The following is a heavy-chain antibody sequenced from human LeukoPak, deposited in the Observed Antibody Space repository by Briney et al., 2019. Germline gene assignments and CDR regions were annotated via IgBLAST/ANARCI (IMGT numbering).Heavy chain of an antibody. CDR1: GGTFSSYA. CDR3: VGVAR. J-gene: IGHJ5*02. Sequence: VASVKVSCKASGGTFSSYAISWVRQAPGQGLEWMGGIIPIFGTANYAQKFQGRVTITADESTSTAYMELSSLTSDDTAVYYCVGVARWGQGTLVTVSS. V-gene: IGHV1-69*01. CDR2: IIPIFGTA.